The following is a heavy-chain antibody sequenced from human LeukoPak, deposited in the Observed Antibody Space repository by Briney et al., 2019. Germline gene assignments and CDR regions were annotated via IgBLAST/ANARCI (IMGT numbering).Heavy chain of an antibody. CDR1: GYTFTSYD. V-gene: IGHV1-8*03. D-gene: IGHD3-3*01. J-gene: IGHJ4*02. Sequence: ASVKVSCKASGYTFTSYDINWVRQATGQGLEWMGWMNPNSGNTGYAQKFQGRVTITRNTSISTAYMELSSLRSEDTAVYYCARVVDSYYDFWSGYSPPDYWGQGTLVTVSS. CDR3: ARVVDSYYDFWSGYSPPDY. CDR2: MNPNSGNT.